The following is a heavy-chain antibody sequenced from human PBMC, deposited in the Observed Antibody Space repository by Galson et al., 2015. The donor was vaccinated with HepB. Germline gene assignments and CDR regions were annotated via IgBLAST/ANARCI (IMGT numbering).Heavy chain of an antibody. Sequence: SLRLSCAASGFTFSRYDMNWVRQAPGKGLEWVSTIERTTTDTHYADSVKGRFTISRDNSKNTFYLQMNSLRAEDTAVYYCATRKTEHFVFWGQATLVTVS. CDR1: GFTFSRYD. V-gene: IGHV3-23*01. CDR3: ATRKTEHFVF. J-gene: IGHJ4*02. CDR2: IERTTTDT.